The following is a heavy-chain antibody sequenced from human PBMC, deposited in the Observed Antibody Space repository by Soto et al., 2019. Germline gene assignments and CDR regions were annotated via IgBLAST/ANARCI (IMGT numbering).Heavy chain of an antibody. V-gene: IGHV5-51*01. J-gene: IGHJ5*02. D-gene: IGHD1-1*01. CDR2: IYPGDSDA. CDR1: GYTFSGYW. CDR3: VVQQKLPWVNA. Sequence: PGESLKISCKGSGYTFSGYWIGWVRQMSGKGLGWMGIIYPGDSDARYSPSFQGQVTISADESITTAYLQWDSLKASDTAIYYCVVQQKLPWVNAWGQGTLVTVSS.